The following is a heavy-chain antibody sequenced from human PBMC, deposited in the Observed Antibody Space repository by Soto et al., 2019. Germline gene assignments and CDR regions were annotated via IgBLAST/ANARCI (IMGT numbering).Heavy chain of an antibody. CDR2: IRSKANSYAT. CDR1: GFTFSGSA. Sequence: EVQLVESGGGLVQPGGSLKLYCAASGFTFSGSAMHWVRQASGKGLEWVGRIRSKANSYATAYAAAVKGRFTISRDDSKNTAYLQMNSLKSEDTAVYYCTTVDYWGQGTLVTVSS. J-gene: IGHJ4*02. V-gene: IGHV3-73*02. CDR3: TTVDY.